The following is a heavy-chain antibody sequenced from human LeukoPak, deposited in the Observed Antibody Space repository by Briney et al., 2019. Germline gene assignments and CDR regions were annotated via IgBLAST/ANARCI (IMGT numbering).Heavy chain of an antibody. Sequence: GASVKVSCKASGYTFTGYFIHWVRQAPGQGLEWMGWINPNSGGTDYAQKFQGRVTMTRDTSISTAYMELSRLRSDDTAVYYCARDPGFGEPAEDTWGQGTLVTVSS. CDR1: GYTFTGYF. V-gene: IGHV1-2*02. J-gene: IGHJ5*02. CDR3: ARDPGFGEPAEDT. CDR2: INPNSGGT. D-gene: IGHD3-10*01.